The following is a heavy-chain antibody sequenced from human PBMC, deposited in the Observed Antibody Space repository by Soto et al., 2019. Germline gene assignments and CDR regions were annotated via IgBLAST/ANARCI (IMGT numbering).Heavy chain of an antibody. CDR2: ISGSGGST. Sequence: GGSLRLSCAASGFTFSSYAMSWVRQAPGKGLEWVSAISGSGGSTYYADSVKGRFTISRDNSKNTLYLQMNSLRAEDTAVYYCAKGAVVLLWFGELPLDNFDYWGQGTLVTVSS. V-gene: IGHV3-23*01. CDR3: AKGAVVLLWFGELPLDNFDY. D-gene: IGHD3-10*01. J-gene: IGHJ4*02. CDR1: GFTFSSYA.